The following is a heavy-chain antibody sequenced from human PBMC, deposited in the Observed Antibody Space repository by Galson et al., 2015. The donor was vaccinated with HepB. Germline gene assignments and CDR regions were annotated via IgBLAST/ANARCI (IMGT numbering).Heavy chain of an antibody. V-gene: IGHV1-69*13. CDR3: ASRTVTKEKDYYFDY. CDR1: GGTFSSYA. J-gene: IGHJ4*02. CDR2: IIPIFGTA. Sequence: SVKVSCKASGGTFSSYAISWVRQAPGQGLEWMGGIIPIFGTANYAQKFQGRVTITADESTSTAYMELSSLRSEDTAVYYCASRTVTKEKDYYFDYWGQGTLVTVSS. D-gene: IGHD4-17*01.